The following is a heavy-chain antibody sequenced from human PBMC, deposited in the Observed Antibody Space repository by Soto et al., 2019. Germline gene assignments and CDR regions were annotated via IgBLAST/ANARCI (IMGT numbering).Heavy chain of an antibody. CDR2: VSYTGNT. Sequence: QLQPQESGPGLMQPSQSLSLTCTVSGGSIGSGGYWWSWIRQHPGRGLEWIGFVSYTGNTQYNPSLKSRVNISVDTSTKQFSLKLSSVTAADTAVYYCARGTLVWGQGTLVTVSS. CDR3: ARGTLV. D-gene: IGHD2-2*01. V-gene: IGHV4-31*03. J-gene: IGHJ4*02. CDR1: GGSIGSGGYW.